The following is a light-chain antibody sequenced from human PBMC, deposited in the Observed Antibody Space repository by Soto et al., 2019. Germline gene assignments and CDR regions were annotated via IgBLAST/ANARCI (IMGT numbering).Light chain of an antibody. CDR3: ATWDSSLRAWL. CDR1: SSNIGNNY. J-gene: IGLJ3*02. V-gene: IGLV1-51*01. Sequence: QSVLTQPPSLSAAPGQTVTISCSGGSSNIGNNYVSWYQQVAGTTPKLLIFDNNKRPSGIPDRFSGSKSATSATLGIAGLQAGDAADYYCATWDSSLRAWLFGGGTQLTVL. CDR2: DNN.